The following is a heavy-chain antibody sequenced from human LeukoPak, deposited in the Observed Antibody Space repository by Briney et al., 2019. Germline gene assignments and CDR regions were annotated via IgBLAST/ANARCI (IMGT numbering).Heavy chain of an antibody. V-gene: IGHV3-43*01. CDR2: ISWDGGST. J-gene: IGHJ6*04. D-gene: IGHD6-13*01. CDR1: GFTFDDYT. CDR3: AKDFKGIAAACGTDV. Sequence: PGGSLRLSCAASGFTFDDYTMHWVRQAPGKGLEWVSLISWDGGSTYYADSVKGRFTISRDNSKNSLYLQMNSLRTEDTALYYCAKDFKGIAAACGTDVWGKGTTVTVSS.